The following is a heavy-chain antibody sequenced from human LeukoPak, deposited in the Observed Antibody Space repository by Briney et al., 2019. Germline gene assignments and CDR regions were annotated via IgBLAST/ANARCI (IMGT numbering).Heavy chain of an antibody. CDR3: AKDSKLVATGYFDY. CDR2: ISWDGGST. V-gene: IGHV3-43D*03. J-gene: IGHJ4*02. Sequence: GGSLRLSCAASGFTFDDYAMHWDRQAPGKGLEWVSLISWDGGSTYYADSVKGRFTISRDNSKNSLYLQMNSLRAEDTALYYCAKDSKLVATGYFDYWGQGTLVTVSS. CDR1: GFTFDDYA. D-gene: IGHD5-12*01.